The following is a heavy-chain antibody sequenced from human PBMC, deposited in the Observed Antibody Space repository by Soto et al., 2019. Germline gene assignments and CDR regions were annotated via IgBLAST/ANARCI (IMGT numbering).Heavy chain of an antibody. CDR1: GGSISISNW. CDR3: ARDRTLWFNHIKRDNWFDP. CDR2: IYHSGST. J-gene: IGHJ5*02. Sequence: PSETLSLTCAVSGGSISISNWWSWVRQPPGKGLGWIGEIYHSGSTNYNPSLKSRVTISVDKSKNPFSLKLSSVTAADTAVYYCARDRTLWFNHIKRDNWFDPWGQGTLVTVSS. V-gene: IGHV4-4*02. D-gene: IGHD1-7*01.